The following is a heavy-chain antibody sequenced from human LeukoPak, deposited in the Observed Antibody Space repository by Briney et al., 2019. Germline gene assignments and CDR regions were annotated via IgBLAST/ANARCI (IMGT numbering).Heavy chain of an antibody. CDR2: FDPEDGET. CDR3: ATDRITIFGVVTMGY. J-gene: IGHJ4*02. Sequence: ASVKVSCKVSGYTVTELSMHWVRQAPGKGLELMGGFDPEDGETIYAQKFQGRVTMTEDTSTDTAYMELSSLRSEDTAVYYCATDRITIFGVVTMGYWGQGTLVTVSS. D-gene: IGHD3-3*01. V-gene: IGHV1-24*01. CDR1: GYTVTELS.